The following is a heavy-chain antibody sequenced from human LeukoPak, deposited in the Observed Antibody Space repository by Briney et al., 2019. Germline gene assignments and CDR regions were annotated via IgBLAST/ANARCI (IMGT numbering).Heavy chain of an antibody. J-gene: IGHJ3*02. Sequence: PGGSLRLSCAASGFTFSSYEMNWVRQAPGKGPEWVSYISNSGGTIFYADSVKGRFTISRDNAKNSLYLQMNSLRAEDTAVYYCARGQTGTLDAFDIWGQGTMVTVSS. CDR1: GFTFSSYE. CDR3: ARGQTGTLDAFDI. CDR2: ISNSGGTI. D-gene: IGHD1/OR15-1a*01. V-gene: IGHV3-48*03.